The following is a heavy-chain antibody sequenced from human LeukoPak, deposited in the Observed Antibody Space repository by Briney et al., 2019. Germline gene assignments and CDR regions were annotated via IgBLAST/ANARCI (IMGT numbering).Heavy chain of an antibody. J-gene: IGHJ4*02. D-gene: IGHD2-15*01. CDR1: GFTVSSNY. V-gene: IGHV3-53*01. CDR3: AREVVVAATPSIFDY. CDR2: IYSGGST. Sequence: PGGSLRLSCAASGFTVSSNYMSWVRQAPGKGLEWVSVIYSGGSTFYADSVKGRFSISRDNSKNTLYLQMNSLRAEDTAVYYCAREVVVAATPSIFDYWGQGTLVTVSS.